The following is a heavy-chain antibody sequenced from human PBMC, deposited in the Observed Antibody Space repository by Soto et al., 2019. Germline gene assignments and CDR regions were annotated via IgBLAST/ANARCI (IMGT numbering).Heavy chain of an antibody. CDR2: IYYSGST. V-gene: IGHV4-30-4*01. CDR1: GGSISSGDYY. D-gene: IGHD2-2*01. Sequence: SETLSLTCTVSGGSISSGDYYWSWIRQPPGKGLEWIGYIYYSGSTYYNPSLKSRVTISVDTSKNQFSLKLSSVTAADTAVYYCAMTSCFASCDSGLGYGMDVWGQGTTVTVSS. J-gene: IGHJ6*02. CDR3: AMTSCFASCDSGLGYGMDV.